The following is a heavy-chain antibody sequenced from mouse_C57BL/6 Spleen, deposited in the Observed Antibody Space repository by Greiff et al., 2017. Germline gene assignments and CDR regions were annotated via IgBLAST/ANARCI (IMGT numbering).Heavy chain of an antibody. CDR1: GFNIKNTY. CDR3: ARVYYDYDEVGFDY. J-gene: IGHJ2*01. Sequence: VQLQQSVAELVRPGASVKLSCTASGFNIKNTYMHWVKQRPEQGLEWIGRIGPANGNTKYAPKVPGKATITADTSSNTAYLQLSSLTSEDPAIYYCARVYYDYDEVGFDYWGQGTTLTVSS. CDR2: IGPANGNT. V-gene: IGHV14-3*01. D-gene: IGHD2-4*01.